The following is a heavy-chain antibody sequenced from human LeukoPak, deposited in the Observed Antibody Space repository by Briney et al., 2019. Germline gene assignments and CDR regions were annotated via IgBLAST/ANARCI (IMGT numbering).Heavy chain of an antibody. J-gene: IGHJ6*02. D-gene: IGHD2-2*01. CDR3: ARDGPIRYCSSTSCYAGFLDV. CDR1: GYTFTGYY. V-gene: IGHV1-2*02. CDR2: VNPNSGGT. Sequence: ASVKVSCKASGYTFTGYYMDWVRQAPGQGLEWMGWVNPNSGGTNYAQKFQGRVTMTRDTSISTAYMELSRLRSDDTAVYYCARDGPIRYCSSTSCYAGFLDVWGQGTTVTVSS.